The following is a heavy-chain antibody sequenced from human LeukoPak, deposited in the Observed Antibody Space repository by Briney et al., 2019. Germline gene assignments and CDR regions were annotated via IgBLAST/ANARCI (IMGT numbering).Heavy chain of an antibody. J-gene: IGHJ4*02. CDR1: GGSISSSSYY. CDR3: ARRGEPRRRGIVVVPAADFDY. V-gene: IGHV4-39*01. Sequence: PSETLSLTCTVSGGSISSSSYYWGWIRQPLGKGLEWIGSIYYSGSTYYNPSLKSRVTISVDTSKNQFSLKLSSVTAADTAVYYCARRGEPRRRGIVVVPAADFDYWGQGTLVTVSS. D-gene: IGHD2-2*01. CDR2: IYYSGST.